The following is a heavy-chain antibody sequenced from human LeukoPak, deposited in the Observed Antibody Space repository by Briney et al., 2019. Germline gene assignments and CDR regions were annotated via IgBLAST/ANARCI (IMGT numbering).Heavy chain of an antibody. CDR2: ISGSGGTT. V-gene: IGHV3-23*01. J-gene: IGHJ4*02. CDR3: AKRDF. CDR1: GFTFSGYA. Sequence: GGSLRLSCAASGFTFSGYAMSWVRQAPGKGLEWVSSISGSGGTTYYAGSVKGRFTISRDNSKNTLFLQMNSLRADDTAIYYCAKRDFWGQGTLVTVSS.